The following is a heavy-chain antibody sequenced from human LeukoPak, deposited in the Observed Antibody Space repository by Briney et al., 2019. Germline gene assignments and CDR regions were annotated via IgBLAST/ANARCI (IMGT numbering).Heavy chain of an antibody. CDR3: ARGSVKGGYISQFDP. V-gene: IGHV3-30-3*01. J-gene: IGHJ5*02. CDR1: GFTFSSYA. Sequence: GGSLRLSCAASGFTFSSYAMHWVRQAPGKGLEWVAVISYDGSNKYYADSVKGRFTISRDNSKNTLYLQMNSLRAEDTAVYYCARGSVKGGYISQFDPWGQGTLVTVSS. D-gene: IGHD5-12*01. CDR2: ISYDGSNK.